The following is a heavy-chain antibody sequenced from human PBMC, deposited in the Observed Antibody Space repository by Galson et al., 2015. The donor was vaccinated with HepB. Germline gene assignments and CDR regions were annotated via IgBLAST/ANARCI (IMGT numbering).Heavy chain of an antibody. V-gene: IGHV3-64D*06. CDR2: ISSNGGTT. CDR1: GFTFSSYA. D-gene: IGHD3-22*01. Sequence: SLRLSCAASGFTFSSYAMHWVRQAPGKGLKFVSSISSNGGTTYYADSLKGRFTISRDNSKNTLYLQMSSLRPEDTAIYYCVKGSESYCDSRSDYWGQGTLVTVTS. J-gene: IGHJ4*02. CDR3: VKGSESYCDSRSDY.